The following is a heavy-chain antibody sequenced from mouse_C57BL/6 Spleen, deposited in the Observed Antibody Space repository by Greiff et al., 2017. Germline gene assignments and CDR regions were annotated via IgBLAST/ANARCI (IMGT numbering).Heavy chain of an antibody. Sequence: VQLKESGPELVKPGASVKISCKASGYSFTDYNMNWVQQSTGKSLEWIGVINPNYGTTSYNQKFKGKATLTVDQSSSTAYMQLNSLTSEDSAVYYCERSVTTVGPHFGYWGQGTTLTVSS. V-gene: IGHV1-39*01. D-gene: IGHD1-1*01. J-gene: IGHJ2*01. CDR3: ERSVTTVGPHFGY. CDR2: INPNYGTT. CDR1: GYSFTDYN.